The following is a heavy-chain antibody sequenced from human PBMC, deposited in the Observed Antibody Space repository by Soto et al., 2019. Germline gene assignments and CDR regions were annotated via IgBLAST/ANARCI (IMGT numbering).Heavy chain of an antibody. J-gene: IGHJ4*02. CDR1: GFTFSDYY. Sequence: PGGSLRLSCAASGFTFSDYYMSWIRQAPGKGLEWVSYISSSGSTIYYADSVKGRFTISRDNAKNSLYLQMNSLRAEDTAVYYCARDSYAAMALFDYWGQGPLVPVSP. CDR3: ARDSYAAMALFDY. CDR2: ISSSGSTI. V-gene: IGHV3-11*01. D-gene: IGHD5-18*01.